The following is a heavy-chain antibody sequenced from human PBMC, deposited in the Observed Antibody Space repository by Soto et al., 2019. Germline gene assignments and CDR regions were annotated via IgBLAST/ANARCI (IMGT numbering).Heavy chain of an antibody. CDR3: ARDDYKDGGNNWFDP. Sequence: SETLSLTCTVSVGSITNYYWSWMRQPAGKGLEWIGRMYTKERTNYNLSFKSRVTMSVDTSKNQFSLKLNAVTAADTAVYYCARDDYKDGGNNWFDPWGQGTLVTVSS. J-gene: IGHJ5*02. CDR1: VGSITNYY. V-gene: IGHV4-4*07. D-gene: IGHD3-16*01. CDR2: MYTKERT.